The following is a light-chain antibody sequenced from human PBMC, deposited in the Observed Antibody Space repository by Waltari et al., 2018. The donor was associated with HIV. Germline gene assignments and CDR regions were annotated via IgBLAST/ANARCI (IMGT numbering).Light chain of an antibody. Sequence: SYDLTQPLSVSVALGQTAMITCGGNNIGRKNVHCYQQKPGQAPVSVTYRDNNRPSGIPERFSGSNSGNTATLTISRAQAEDEADYYCQVWDKFGGGTKLTVL. J-gene: IGLJ2*01. CDR1: NIGRKN. CDR2: RDN. V-gene: IGLV3-9*01. CDR3: QVWDK.